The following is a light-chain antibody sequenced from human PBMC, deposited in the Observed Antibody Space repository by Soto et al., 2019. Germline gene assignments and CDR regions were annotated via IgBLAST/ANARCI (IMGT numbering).Light chain of an antibody. J-gene: IGKJ4*01. Sequence: EIVLTQYPGTLSLSPGERATPSCRASQSVSSTLAWYQQKPGQAPRLLIYGTSTRATGIPARFSGSGSGTEFTLTISSLQSEDFAIYYCQHYNNWPLTFGGGTRWIS. V-gene: IGKV3-15*01. CDR3: QHYNNWPLT. CDR2: GTS. CDR1: QSVSST.